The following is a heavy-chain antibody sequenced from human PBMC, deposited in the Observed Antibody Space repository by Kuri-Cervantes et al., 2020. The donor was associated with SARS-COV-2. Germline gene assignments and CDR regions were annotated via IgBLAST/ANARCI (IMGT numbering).Heavy chain of an antibody. CDR2: INHSGST. Sequence: TLSLPCAVYGGSFSNYYWSWIRQPPGKGLEWIGEINHSGSTNYNPSLKSRVTISVDTSKNQFSLNLRSVTAADTAVYYCASASGYDFPLYYWGQGTLVTVSS. V-gene: IGHV4-34*01. J-gene: IGHJ4*02. CDR1: GGSFSNYY. CDR3: ASASGYDFPLYY. D-gene: IGHD5-12*01.